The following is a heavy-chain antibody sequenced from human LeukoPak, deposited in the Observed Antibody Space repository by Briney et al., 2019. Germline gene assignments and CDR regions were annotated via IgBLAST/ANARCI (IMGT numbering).Heavy chain of an antibody. Sequence: GGSLRLSCAASGFTFSSYAMHWVRQAPGKGLEWGAVISYDGSNKYYADSVKGRFTISRDNSKNTLYLQMNSLRAEDTAVYYCARSQRYGRNAYCGGDCYPPYDYWGQGTLVTVSS. V-gene: IGHV3-30*04. CDR3: ARSQRYGRNAYCGGDCYPPYDY. CDR2: ISYDGSNK. J-gene: IGHJ4*02. CDR1: GFTFSSYA. D-gene: IGHD2-21*02.